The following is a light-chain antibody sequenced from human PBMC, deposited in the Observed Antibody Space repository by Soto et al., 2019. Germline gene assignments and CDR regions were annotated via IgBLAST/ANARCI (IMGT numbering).Light chain of an antibody. Sequence: DIQMTQSPSSLSASVGDRVTITCQASQDISNYLNWYQQKPGKAPKLLIYDASNLETGVPSRFSGSGSGTDFTFSIISLQPEDIATYYCQQYDTLYTWTFGQGTKVEIK. CDR3: QQYDTLYTWT. CDR1: QDISNY. CDR2: DAS. J-gene: IGKJ1*01. V-gene: IGKV1-33*01.